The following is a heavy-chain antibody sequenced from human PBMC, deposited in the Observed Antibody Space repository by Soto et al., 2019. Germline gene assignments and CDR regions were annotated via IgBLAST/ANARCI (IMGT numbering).Heavy chain of an antibody. D-gene: IGHD3-10*01. CDR1: GYSFTSLD. V-gene: IGHV1-8*01. Sequence: ASVKVSCKASGYSFTSLDINWVRQTTGQGLEWTGWMEPSSGKTGYAQRFQDRVTMTRDTSINTAYMELRSLTSDDTAFYYCARGVTAGVDYWGQGTLVTVPS. J-gene: IGHJ4*02. CDR3: ARGVTAGVDY. CDR2: MEPSSGKT.